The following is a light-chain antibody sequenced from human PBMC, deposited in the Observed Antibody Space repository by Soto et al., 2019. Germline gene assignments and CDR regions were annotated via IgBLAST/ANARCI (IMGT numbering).Light chain of an antibody. CDR3: QQSSNWPRT. J-gene: IGKJ1*01. CDR2: SAS. V-gene: IGKV3-15*01. CDR1: QSVGTR. Sequence: EIVMTQSPATLSVSPGERATLSCRASQSVGTRLAWYLQRPGQAPRLLIYSASARAIGIPARFSGSGSGTEFTLTISSLQSEEFAIYYCQQSSNWPRTFGQGTKVEIK.